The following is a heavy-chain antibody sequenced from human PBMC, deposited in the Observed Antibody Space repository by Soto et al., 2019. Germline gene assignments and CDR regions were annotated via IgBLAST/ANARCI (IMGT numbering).Heavy chain of an antibody. CDR1: GGSISSYY. CDR2: IYYSGST. D-gene: IGHD6-19*01. V-gene: IGHV4-59*08. J-gene: IGHJ1*01. CDR3: ARHYSSGWYGYFQH. Sequence: ASETLSLTCTVSGGSISSYYWSWIRQPPGKGLEWIGYIYYSGSTNYNPSLKSRVTISVDTSKNQFSLKLSSVTAADTAVYYCARHYSSGWYGYFQHWGQGTLVTVSS.